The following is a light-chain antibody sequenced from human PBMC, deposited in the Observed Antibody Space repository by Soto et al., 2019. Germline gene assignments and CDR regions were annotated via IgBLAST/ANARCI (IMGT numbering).Light chain of an antibody. CDR1: SSDIGDYNY. CDR2: DVS. V-gene: IGLV2-14*01. CDR3: SSYTTSNPYV. J-gene: IGLJ1*01. Sequence: QSALTQPASVSGSPGQSITISCTGTSSDIGDYNYVSWYQQHPGKAPKLMIYDVSNRPSGVSNRFSGSKSGNTASLTISGLQAEDEADYYCSSYTTSNPYVFGTGTQLTVL.